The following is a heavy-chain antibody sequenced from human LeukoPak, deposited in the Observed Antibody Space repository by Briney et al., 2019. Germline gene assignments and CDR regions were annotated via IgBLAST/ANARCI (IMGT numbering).Heavy chain of an antibody. J-gene: IGHJ3*02. CDR1: GQSITRNYY. CDR2: IHHGGST. V-gene: IGHV4-38-2*02. D-gene: IGHD2-15*01. Sequence: SETLSLTCAVSGQSITRNYYWGWIRQTPGKRVEWIGSIHHGGSTYLNPSLKSRVTISIDKSQTHFSLNLTSVTAADTAIYYCARDLGCSGGACYADAFDIWGQGTMVTVSS. CDR3: ARDLGCSGGACYADAFDI.